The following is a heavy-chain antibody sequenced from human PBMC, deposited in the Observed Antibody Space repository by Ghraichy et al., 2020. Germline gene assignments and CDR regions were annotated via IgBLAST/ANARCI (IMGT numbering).Heavy chain of an antibody. CDR2: IYYSGST. Sequence: SETLSLTCTVSGDSVSSGSYYWSWIRQPPGKGLEWIGYIYYSGSTNYNPSLKSRVTISVDTSKNQFSLKLSSVTAADTAVYYCARDRPDSSSWPYYYYGMDVWGQGTTVTVSS. V-gene: IGHV4-61*01. CDR3: ARDRPDSSSWPYYYYGMDV. CDR1: GDSVSSGSYY. J-gene: IGHJ6*02. D-gene: IGHD6-13*01.